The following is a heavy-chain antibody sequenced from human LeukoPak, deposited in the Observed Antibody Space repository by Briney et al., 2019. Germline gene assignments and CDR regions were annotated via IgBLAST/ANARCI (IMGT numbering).Heavy chain of an antibody. CDR3: ARGFRSVTTWGYFDY. CDR1: GFTVSTNY. CDR2: IYSGGGT. D-gene: IGHD4-17*01. J-gene: IGHJ4*02. Sequence: GGSLRLSCAASGFTVSTNYMSWVRQAPGKGLEWVSLIYSGGGTYYADSVKGRFTISRDNSRNTLSLQMNSLRVDDAAVYYCARGFRSVTTWGYFDYWGQGALVTVSS. V-gene: IGHV3-66*01.